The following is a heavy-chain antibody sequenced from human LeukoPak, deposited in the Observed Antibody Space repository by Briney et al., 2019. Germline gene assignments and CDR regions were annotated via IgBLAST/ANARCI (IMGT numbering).Heavy chain of an antibody. V-gene: IGHV3-21*01. CDR1: GFTFSSYS. J-gene: IGHJ4*02. CDR2: ITSSSTYI. Sequence: GGPLRLSCAASGFTFSSYSMNWVRQAPGRGLEWVSSITSSSTYIYYAGSVKGRFTISRDNAKNSLYLQMNSLRAEDTAVYYCARALYGGYEFDYWGQGTLVTVSS. CDR3: ARALYGGYEFDY. D-gene: IGHD4-17*01.